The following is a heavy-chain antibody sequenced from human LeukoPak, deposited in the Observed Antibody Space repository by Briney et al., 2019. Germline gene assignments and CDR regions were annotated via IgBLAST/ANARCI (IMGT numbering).Heavy chain of an antibody. CDR3: AKDFYWAFDY. CDR2: IRYDESDK. D-gene: IGHD2-8*02. CDR1: GFTFSHYG. V-gene: IGHV3-30*02. J-gene: IGHJ4*02. Sequence: PGGSLRLSCTTSGFTFSHYGMHWVRQPPGRGLDWVAYIRYDESDKYYADSVKGRFTISRDISKNTVYLQMNSLRVEDTAVYYCAKDFYWAFDYWGQGTLVTVSS.